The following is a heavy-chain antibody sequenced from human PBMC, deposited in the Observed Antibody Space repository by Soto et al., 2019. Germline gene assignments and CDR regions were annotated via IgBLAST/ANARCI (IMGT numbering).Heavy chain of an antibody. CDR2: INPKSGGT. CDR1: GYIFTDYY. D-gene: IGHD6-25*01. CDR3: VRAAGPPSYYFYYYGMDV. J-gene: IGHJ6*02. V-gene: IGHV1-2*04. Sequence: QVQLVQSGAAVKKPGASVKVSCKASGYIFTDYYMHWVRQAPGQGLEWMGWINPKSGGTNHAQTFKDWVTMTRETSISTVYMELSRLRSDDTAVYYCVRAAGPPSYYFYYYGMDVCVRGTTVTV.